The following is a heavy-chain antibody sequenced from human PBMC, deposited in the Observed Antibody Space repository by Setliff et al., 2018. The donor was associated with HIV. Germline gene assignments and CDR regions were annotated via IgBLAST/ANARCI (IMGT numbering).Heavy chain of an antibody. Sequence: SETLSLTCAVYGGSLNDYCWSWIRLPPGKGLEWIGEINHSGSTNYNPSLKSRVTISVDTSKNQFSLKLRFVTAADTAVYSCARGRPNWNYGTGYYYMDVWGKGTTVTVSS. V-gene: IGHV4-34*01. CDR3: ARGRPNWNYGTGYYYMDV. CDR2: INHSGST. J-gene: IGHJ6*03. CDR1: GGSLNDYC. D-gene: IGHD1-7*01.